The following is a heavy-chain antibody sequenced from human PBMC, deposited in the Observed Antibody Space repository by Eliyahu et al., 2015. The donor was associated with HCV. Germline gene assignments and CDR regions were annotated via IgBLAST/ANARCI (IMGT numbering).Heavy chain of an antibody. J-gene: IGHJ5*02. CDR2: IHYSGST. CDR1: XGSIXTYY. D-gene: IGHD6-19*01. Sequence: QVQLQXSGPGLVXPSETLSLTXTVXXGSIXTYYWSWXRQPPGKGLEWIGYIHYSGSTNYNPXLKSRVTISIDTSKNQFSLNLTSVTAADTAMYYCASGGGGIAVTGTGGWFDPWGQGTLVTVSS. CDR3: ASGGGGIAVTGTGGWFDP. V-gene: IGHV4-59*01.